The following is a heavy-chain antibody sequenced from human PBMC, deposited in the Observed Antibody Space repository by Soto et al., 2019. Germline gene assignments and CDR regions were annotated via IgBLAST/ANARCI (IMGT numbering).Heavy chain of an antibody. Sequence: SVKVSCKASGGTFSSYAISWVRQAPGQGLEWMGGIIPIFGTANYAQKFQGRVTITADESTSTAYMELSSLRSEDTAVYYCATRNPDYSECFDYLGQGTLVTVSS. V-gene: IGHV1-69*13. J-gene: IGHJ4*02. D-gene: IGHD4-4*01. CDR3: ATRNPDYSECFDY. CDR2: IIPIFGTA. CDR1: GGTFSSYA.